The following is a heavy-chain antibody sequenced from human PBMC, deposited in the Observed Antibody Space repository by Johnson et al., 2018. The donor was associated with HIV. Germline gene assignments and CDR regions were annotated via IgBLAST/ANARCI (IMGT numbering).Heavy chain of an antibody. J-gene: IGHJ3*02. Sequence: VQLVESGGGVVQPGRSLRLSCAASGFTFDDYAMHWVRQAPGKGLVWVSRVNNDGGDTIYADSVKGRFTISRDNAKNTLFLQMNSLRAEDTAMYFCARGGPFHAFDIWGHGTTVTVSS. CDR1: GFTFDDYA. V-gene: IGHV3-74*02. CDR3: ARGGPFHAFDI. D-gene: IGHD2-21*01. CDR2: VNNDGGDT.